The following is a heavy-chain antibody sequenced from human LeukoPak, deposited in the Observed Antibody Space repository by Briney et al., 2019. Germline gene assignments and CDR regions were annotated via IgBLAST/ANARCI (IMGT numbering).Heavy chain of an antibody. J-gene: IGHJ4*02. CDR3: ASNARYCSSTSCYSPGDD. V-gene: IGHV3-23*01. D-gene: IGHD2-2*01. Sequence: GGSLRLSCAASGFTFSRYAMSSVRQVPGKGLEWVSAISGSGGSTYYADSVNGRFTISRDNSKNTLYLQMNSLRAEDTAVYYCASNARYCSSTSCYSPGDDWGQGTLVTVSS. CDR2: ISGSGGST. CDR1: GFTFSRYA.